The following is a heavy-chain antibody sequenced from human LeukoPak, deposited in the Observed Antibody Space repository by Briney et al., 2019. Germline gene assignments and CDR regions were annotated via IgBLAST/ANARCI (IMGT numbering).Heavy chain of an antibody. CDR1: GGSISSYY. D-gene: IGHD6-6*01. J-gene: IGHJ4*02. Sequence: SETLSLTCTVSGGSISSYYWSWIRQPPGKGLEWIGYIYYSGSTNYNPSLKSRVTISVDTSKNQFSLKLSSVTAADTAVYYCARARRGSSSSGDLFDYWGQGTLVTVSS. V-gene: IGHV4-59*01. CDR2: IYYSGST. CDR3: ARARRGSSSSGDLFDY.